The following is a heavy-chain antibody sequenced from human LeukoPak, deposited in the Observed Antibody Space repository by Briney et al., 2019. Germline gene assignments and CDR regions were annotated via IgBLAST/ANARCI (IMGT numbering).Heavy chain of an antibody. V-gene: IGHV4-61*02. CDR3: ASHYDILTGYYTRGYFDY. CDR1: GGSISSGSYY. J-gene: IGHJ4*02. Sequence: SETLSLTCTVSGGSISSGSYYWSWIRQPAGKGLEWIGRIYTSGSTNYNPSLKSRVTISVDTSKNQFSLKLSSVTAADTAVYYCASHYDILTGYYTRGYFDYWGQGTLVTVSS. CDR2: IYTSGST. D-gene: IGHD3-9*01.